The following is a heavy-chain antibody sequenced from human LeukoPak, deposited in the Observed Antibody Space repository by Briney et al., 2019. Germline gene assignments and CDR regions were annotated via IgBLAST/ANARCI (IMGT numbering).Heavy chain of an antibody. Sequence: ASVKVSCKASGYTFTSFDFNWVRQATGQGLEWMGWMKSNNGHTGYAQKFQGRVTMTKDTSISTAYMELSSLTFEDTAVYYCARGPPNWGMVGYWGQGTLVTVSS. J-gene: IGHJ4*02. CDR3: ARGPPNWGMVGY. D-gene: IGHD7-27*01. CDR2: MKSNNGHT. V-gene: IGHV1-8*01. CDR1: GYTFTSFD.